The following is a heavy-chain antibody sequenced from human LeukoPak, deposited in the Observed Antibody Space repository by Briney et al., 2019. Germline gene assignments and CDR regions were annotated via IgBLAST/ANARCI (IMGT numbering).Heavy chain of an antibody. D-gene: IGHD5-18*01. CDR1: GFTFSSYA. CDR2: ISGSGGST. CDR3: ARDLGGYSYGSHFDY. Sequence: GGSLRLSCAASGFTFSSYAMSWVRQAPGKGLEWVSAISGSGGSTYYADSVKGRFTISRDNSKNTLYLQMNSLRAEDTAVYYCARDLGGYSYGSHFDYWGQGTLVTVSS. V-gene: IGHV3-23*01. J-gene: IGHJ4*02.